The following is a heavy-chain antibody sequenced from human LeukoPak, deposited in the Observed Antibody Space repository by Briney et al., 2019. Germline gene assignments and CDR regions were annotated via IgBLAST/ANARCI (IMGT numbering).Heavy chain of an antibody. CDR2: IYYSGST. V-gene: IGHV4-30-4*01. CDR3: ARVLGTAPLVRGWYFDL. J-gene: IGHJ2*01. CDR1: GGSISSGDYY. Sequence: PSQTLSLTCTVSGGSISSGDYYWSWIRQPPGKGLEWIGYIYYSGSTYYNPSLKSRVTISVDTSKNQFSLKLSSVTAADTAMYYCARVLGTAPLVRGWYFDLWGRGTLVTASS. D-gene: IGHD2-21*02.